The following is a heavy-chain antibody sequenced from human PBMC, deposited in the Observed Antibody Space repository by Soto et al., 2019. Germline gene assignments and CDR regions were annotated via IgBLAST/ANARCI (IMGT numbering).Heavy chain of an antibody. CDR2: IYHSGST. J-gene: IGHJ6*02. CDR1: DCSISSGYD. CDR3: ARDLVVVPAAMAPLYYSVMDV. Sequence: SETQSLPYTVSDCSISSGYDWGWIRQHPGKGLEWIGSIYHSGSTYYNPSLKSRVTISVDTSKNQFSLKLGSVTAADTAVYYCARDLVVVPAAMAPLYYSVMDVWGQGTTVPGFS. D-gene: IGHD2-2*01. V-gene: IGHV4-38-2*02.